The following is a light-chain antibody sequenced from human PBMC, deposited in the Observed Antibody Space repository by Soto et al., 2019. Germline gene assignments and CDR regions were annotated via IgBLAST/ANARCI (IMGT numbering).Light chain of an antibody. Sequence: EIVMAQSPATLSVSPGERATLSCRASESVSSNLVWYQQKPGQAPRVLIYGASIRATGIPARFSGSGSGTEFTLTISSLQSEDFAVYYCQQYNSWPRTVGQGTKVEIK. CDR3: QQYNSWPRT. CDR2: GAS. J-gene: IGKJ1*01. CDR1: ESVSSN. V-gene: IGKV3-15*01.